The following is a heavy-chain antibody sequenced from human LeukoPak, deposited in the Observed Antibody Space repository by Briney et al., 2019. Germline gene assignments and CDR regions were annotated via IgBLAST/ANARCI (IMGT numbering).Heavy chain of an antibody. D-gene: IGHD4-23*01. Sequence: SETLSLTCAVSGGSFSGYYWSWIRQPPGKGLEWIGEINHSGRTNYNPSLMSRVSISGDTSKNQFPLKLSSVTAADTAIYYCARGLRWRGFGYWGQGTLVSVSS. J-gene: IGHJ4*02. CDR3: ARGLRWRGFGY. CDR1: GGSFSGYY. CDR2: INHSGRT. V-gene: IGHV4-34*01.